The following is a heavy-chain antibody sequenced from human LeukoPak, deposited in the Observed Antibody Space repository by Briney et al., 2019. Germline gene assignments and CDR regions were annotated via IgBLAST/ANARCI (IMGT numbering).Heavy chain of an antibody. CDR2: INPNSGGT. CDR3: ARVRDSSGWYAYFDY. Sequence: ASVKVSCKASGYTFTGYYMHWVRQAPGQGLEWMGWINPNSGGTNYAQKFQGRVTMTRDTSISTAYMELSRLRSGDTAVYYCARVRDSSGWYAYFDYWGQGTLVTVSS. V-gene: IGHV1-2*02. D-gene: IGHD6-19*01. CDR1: GYTFTGYY. J-gene: IGHJ4*02.